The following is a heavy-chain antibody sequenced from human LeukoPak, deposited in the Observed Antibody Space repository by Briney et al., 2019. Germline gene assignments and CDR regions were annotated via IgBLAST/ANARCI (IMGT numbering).Heavy chain of an antibody. CDR1: GFTFSTYW. J-gene: IGHJ4*02. D-gene: IGHD1-26*01. CDR3: AKKQGGVTYYYFDY. Sequence: GGSLRLSCVASGFTFSTYWMSWVRQAPGKGLEWISTISATGGSTYYADSAEGRFIISRDNSENILYLQMNTLRAEDTARYYCAKKQGGVTYYYFDYWGQGTLVTVSS. V-gene: IGHV3-23*01. CDR2: ISATGGST.